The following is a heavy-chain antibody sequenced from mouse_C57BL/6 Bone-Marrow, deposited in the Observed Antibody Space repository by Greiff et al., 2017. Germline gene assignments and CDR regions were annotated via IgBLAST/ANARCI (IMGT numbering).Heavy chain of an antibody. V-gene: IGHV1-64*01. CDR1: GYTFTSYW. D-gene: IGHD2-12*01. Sequence: QVQLQQPGAELVKPGASVKLSCKASGYTFTSYWMHWVKQRPGQGLEWIGMIHPNSGSTNYNEKFKSKATLTVDKSSSTAYMQLSSLTSEDSAVYYCAREALRREYAMDYWGQGTSVTVSS. J-gene: IGHJ4*01. CDR2: IHPNSGST. CDR3: AREALRREYAMDY.